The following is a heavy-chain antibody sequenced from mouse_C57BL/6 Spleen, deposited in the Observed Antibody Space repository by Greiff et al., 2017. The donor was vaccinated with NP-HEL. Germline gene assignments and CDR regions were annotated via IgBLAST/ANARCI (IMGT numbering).Heavy chain of an antibody. Sequence: VQLQQSGAELAKPGASVKLSCKASGYTFTSYWMHWVKQRPGQGLEWIGYINPSSGYTKYNQKFKDKATLTAYKSSSTAYMQLSSLTYEDSAVYYCAREDYYGSSYAYWGQGTLVTVSA. CDR3: AREDYYGSSYAY. CDR1: GYTFTSYW. V-gene: IGHV1-7*01. J-gene: IGHJ3*01. CDR2: INPSSGYT. D-gene: IGHD1-1*01.